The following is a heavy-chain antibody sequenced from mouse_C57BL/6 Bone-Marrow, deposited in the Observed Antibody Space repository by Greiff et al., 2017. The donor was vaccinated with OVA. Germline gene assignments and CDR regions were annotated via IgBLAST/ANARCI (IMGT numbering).Heavy chain of an antibody. V-gene: IGHV1-19*01. Sequence: DVQLQESGPVLVKPGASVKMSCKASGYTFTDYYMNWVKQSHGKSLEWIGVINPSTGGTSYNQKFKGKATLTVDKSSSTAYMELNSLTSEDSAVYYCAHYSNYALYYFDYWGQGTTLTVSS. CDR3: AHYSNYALYYFDY. D-gene: IGHD2-5*01. J-gene: IGHJ2*01. CDR1: GYTFTDYY. CDR2: INPSTGGT.